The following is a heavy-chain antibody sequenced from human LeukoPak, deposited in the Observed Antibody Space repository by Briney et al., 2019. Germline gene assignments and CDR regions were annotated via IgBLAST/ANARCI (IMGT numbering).Heavy chain of an antibody. Sequence: SETLSLTCTVSGGSISSYYWSWIRQPPGKGLEWIGYIYYSGSTNYNPSLKSRVTISVDTSKNQFSLKLSSVTAADTALYYCARGYSNPDYYYGMDVWGQGTTVTVSS. CDR3: ARGYSNPDYYYGMDV. D-gene: IGHD4-11*01. J-gene: IGHJ6*02. CDR2: IYYSGST. V-gene: IGHV4-59*01. CDR1: GGSISSYY.